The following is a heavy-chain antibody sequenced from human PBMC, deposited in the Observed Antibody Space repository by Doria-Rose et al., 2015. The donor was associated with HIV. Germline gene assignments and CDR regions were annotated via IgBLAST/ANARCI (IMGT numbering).Heavy chain of an antibody. D-gene: IGHD6-13*01. Sequence: SGPVLVKPTETLTLTCTVSGVSLSSPGMGVSWIRQPPGKALEWLANIFSDDERSYKTSLKSRLTISRGTSKSQVVLTMTDMDPVGTATYYCARIKSSRWYHKYYFDFWGQGTLVIVS. CDR1: GVSLSSPGMG. CDR3: ARIKSSRWYHKYYFDF. CDR2: IFSDDER. J-gene: IGHJ4*02. V-gene: IGHV2-26*01.